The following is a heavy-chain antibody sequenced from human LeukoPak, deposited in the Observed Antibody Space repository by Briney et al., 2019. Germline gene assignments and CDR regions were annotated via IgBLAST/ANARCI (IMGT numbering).Heavy chain of an antibody. J-gene: IGHJ5*02. CDR2: IYTSGST. V-gene: IGHV4-61*02. Sequence: SQTLSLTCTVSGGSISSGSYYWSWIRQPAGKGLEWIGRIYTSGSTNYNPSLKSRVTISVDTSKTQFSLKLSSVTAADTAVYYCARVVGYCSSTSCPNWFDPWGQGTLVTVSS. CDR3: ARVVGYCSSTSCPNWFDP. D-gene: IGHD2-2*01. CDR1: GGSISSGSYY.